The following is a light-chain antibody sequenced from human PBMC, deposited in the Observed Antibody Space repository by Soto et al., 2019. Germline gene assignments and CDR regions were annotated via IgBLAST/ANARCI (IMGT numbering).Light chain of an antibody. CDR2: GAS. V-gene: IGKV1-39*01. Sequence: IQMTQSPSSLSASVGDSVTVTCRASQSINIYLNWYQQKPGKAPTLLIYGASSLQSGLPSRFTGGGSRTDITLTISRLQPEVFATYCWQRCYRSPYTFGQGTKLEIK. CDR3: QRCYRSPYT. J-gene: IGKJ2*01. CDR1: QSINIY.